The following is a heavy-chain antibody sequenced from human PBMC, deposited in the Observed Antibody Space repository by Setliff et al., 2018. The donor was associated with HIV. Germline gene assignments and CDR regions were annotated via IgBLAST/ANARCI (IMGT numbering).Heavy chain of an antibody. V-gene: IGHV3-7*02. CDR1: GFLFHTYW. Sequence: PGGSLRLSCAASGFLFHTYWMSWVRQAPGKGLEWVANIKEDGSEQYYMDSVKGRFTISRDNAKNSLYLQMNSLRAEDTAVYYCARGTVGATFLHNDYWGQGTLVTVS. D-gene: IGHD1-26*01. J-gene: IGHJ4*02. CDR3: ARGTVGATFLHNDY. CDR2: IKEDGSEQ.